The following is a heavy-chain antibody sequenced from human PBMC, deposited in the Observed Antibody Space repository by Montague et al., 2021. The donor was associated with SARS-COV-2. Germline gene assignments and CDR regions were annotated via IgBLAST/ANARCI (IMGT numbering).Heavy chain of an antibody. CDR1: GGSINDFY. D-gene: IGHD6-19*01. CDR3: ARDHQVAGTAMDV. Sequence: SETRSLTCTVSGGSINDFYWSWIRQRAGKGLEWIGRIFPGGSTNYVPSVKGRVTVSVDTSKNHFSLKMTSVTAADTAVYYCARDHQVAGTAMDVWGQGTTVTVSS. J-gene: IGHJ6*02. CDR2: IFPGGST. V-gene: IGHV4-4*07.